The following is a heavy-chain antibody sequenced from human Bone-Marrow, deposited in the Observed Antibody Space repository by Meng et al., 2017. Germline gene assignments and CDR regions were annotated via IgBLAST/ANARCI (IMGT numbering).Heavy chain of an antibody. V-gene: IGHV4-31*01. Sequence: VQLQESSHGLVKPSQALSRACTCSGCSISSGGYYWSWIRQHPGKGLEWIGYIYYSGSTYYNPSLKSLVTISVDTSKNQFSLKLSSVTAADTAVYYCAREASPEYYFDYWGQGTLVTVSS. D-gene: IGHD1-14*01. CDR1: GCSISSGGYY. J-gene: IGHJ4*02. CDR2: IYYSGST. CDR3: AREASPEYYFDY.